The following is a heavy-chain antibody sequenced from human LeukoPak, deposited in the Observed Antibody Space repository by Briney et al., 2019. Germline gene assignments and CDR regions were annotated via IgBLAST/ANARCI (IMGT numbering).Heavy chain of an antibody. CDR2: ISSSSSYI. V-gene: IGHV3-21*01. CDR1: GFTFSSYS. Sequence: GRSLRLSCAASGFTFSSYSMNWVRQAPGKGLEWVSSISSSSSYIYYADSVKGRFTISRDNAKNSLYLQMNSLRAEDTAVYYCARVTYSGSYYDLDYWGQGTLVTVSS. J-gene: IGHJ4*02. D-gene: IGHD1-26*01. CDR3: ARVTYSGSYYDLDY.